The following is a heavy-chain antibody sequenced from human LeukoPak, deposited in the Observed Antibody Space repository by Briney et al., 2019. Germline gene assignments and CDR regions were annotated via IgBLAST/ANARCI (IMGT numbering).Heavy chain of an antibody. CDR1: GLTLSSYW. Sequence: GGSLRLSCAGSGLTLSSYWMQWVRQAPGKGLVWVSRINGDGSITNYADSVKGRFTISRDNAKNSLYLQMNSLRAEDTAVYYCARGSSSWYPTYYFDYWGQGTLVTVSS. D-gene: IGHD6-13*01. J-gene: IGHJ4*02. CDR3: ARGSSSWYPTYYFDY. CDR2: INGDGSIT. V-gene: IGHV3-74*01.